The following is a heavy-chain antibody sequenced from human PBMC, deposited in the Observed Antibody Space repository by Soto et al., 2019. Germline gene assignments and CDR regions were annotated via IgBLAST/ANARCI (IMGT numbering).Heavy chain of an antibody. Sequence: PGESLKISCKASGYIFTTHWIGWVRRMPGKGLEWMGRIDPSDSYTNYSPSFQGHVTISADKSISTAYLQWSSLKASDTAMYYCARLVAAAGTWEYYYGMDVWGQGTTVTVSS. J-gene: IGHJ6*02. CDR2: IDPSDSYT. V-gene: IGHV5-10-1*01. CDR3: ARLVAAAGTWEYYYGMDV. CDR1: GYIFTTHW. D-gene: IGHD6-13*01.